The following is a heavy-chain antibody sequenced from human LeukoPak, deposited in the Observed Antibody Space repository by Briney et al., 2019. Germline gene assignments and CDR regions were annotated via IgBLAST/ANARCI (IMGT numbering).Heavy chain of an antibody. V-gene: IGHV3-48*01. CDR2: ISSSSSTI. D-gene: IGHD1-26*01. Sequence: PGGSLRLSCAASGFTFSSYSMNWVRQAPGKGLEWVSYISSSSSTIYYADSVKDRFTISRDNAKNSLYLQMNSQRAEDTAVYYCARAVGASHRGELDYWGQGTLVTVSS. CDR1: GFTFSSYS. CDR3: ARAVGASHRGELDY. J-gene: IGHJ4*02.